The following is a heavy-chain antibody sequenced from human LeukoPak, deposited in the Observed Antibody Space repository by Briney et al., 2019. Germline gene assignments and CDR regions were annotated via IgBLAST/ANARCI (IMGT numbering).Heavy chain of an antibody. CDR3: AKQLGYCSDGSCYFPY. CDR1: GFTFSSSA. CDR2: ISNNGGYT. J-gene: IGHJ4*02. D-gene: IGHD2-15*01. Sequence: GGSLRLSCEASGFTFSSSAMSWVRQAPGKGLEWVSAISNNGGYTYYADSVQGRFTISRDNSKSTLCLQMSSLRAEDTAVYYCAKQLGYCSDGSCYFPYWGQGTLVTVSS. V-gene: IGHV3-23*01.